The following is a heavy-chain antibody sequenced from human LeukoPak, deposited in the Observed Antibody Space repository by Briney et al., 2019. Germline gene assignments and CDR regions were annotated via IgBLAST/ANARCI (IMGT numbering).Heavy chain of an antibody. D-gene: IGHD1-1*01. CDR1: GFNLSSYY. J-gene: IGHJ4*02. V-gene: IGHV3-74*03. CDR3: ARTTLETQYFDR. Sequence: GGSLRLSCAASGFNLSSYYMDWVRQGPGKGLVWVSRLKREGFSTKYADSVKGRFTISRDDAKNTLYLQMTSLRVEDAAVYYCARTTLETQYFDRWGQGTLVTVSS. CDR2: LKREGFST.